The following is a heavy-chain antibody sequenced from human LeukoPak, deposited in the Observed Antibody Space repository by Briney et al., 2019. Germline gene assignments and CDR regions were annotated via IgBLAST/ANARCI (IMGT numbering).Heavy chain of an antibody. CDR3: ARDRKLTMIVVVISSSFDY. Sequence: GGSLRLSCAASGFTFSRYAMHWVRHAPGKGLEWVAVISYDGSNKYYADSVKGRFTISRDNSKNTLYLQMNSLRAEDTAVYYCARDRKLTMIVVVISSSFDYWGQGTLVTVSS. CDR1: GFTFSRYA. CDR2: ISYDGSNK. J-gene: IGHJ4*02. D-gene: IGHD3-22*01. V-gene: IGHV3-30-3*01.